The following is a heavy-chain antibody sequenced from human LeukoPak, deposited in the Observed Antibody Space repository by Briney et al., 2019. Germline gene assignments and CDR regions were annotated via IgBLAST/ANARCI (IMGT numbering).Heavy chain of an antibody. J-gene: IGHJ4*02. CDR1: GYTFTSYG. Sequence: ASVKVSCKASGYTFTSYGISWVRQAPGQGLEWMGWISAYNGNTNYAQKLQGRVTMTTDTSTSTAYMELRSLRSDDTAVYYCARDWAVTMVPFFDCWGQGTLVTVSS. V-gene: IGHV1-18*01. D-gene: IGHD3-10*01. CDR2: ISAYNGNT. CDR3: ARDWAVTMVPFFDC.